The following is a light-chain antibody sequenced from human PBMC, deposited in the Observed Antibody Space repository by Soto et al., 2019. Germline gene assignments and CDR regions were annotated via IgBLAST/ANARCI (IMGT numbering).Light chain of an antibody. Sequence: EILLTQSPSTLSLSPGEGVTLSCRASQSVTVNSLAWYQQKPGQAPRLLIYPAATRAAAVPDRFTGSVSGTDFALTLSRLEPEDFGVYYCQHYGDSPLTSGPGTKVDIK. V-gene: IGKV3-20*01. CDR3: QHYGDSPLT. J-gene: IGKJ3*01. CDR1: QSVTVNS. CDR2: PAA.